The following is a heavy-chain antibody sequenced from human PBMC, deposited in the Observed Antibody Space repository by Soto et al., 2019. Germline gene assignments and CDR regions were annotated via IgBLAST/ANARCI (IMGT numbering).Heavy chain of an antibody. J-gene: IGHJ5*02. CDR1: GDSISSGNSY. Sequence: PSETLSLTCTVSGDSISSGNSYWSWIRQSPGKGLEWFGYIYYSGSTYYNPSLKSRITISVDTSKNQFSLKLSSVTAADTAVYYCARGGSYDTTGYYWNWFDPWGQGTLVTVS. D-gene: IGHD3-22*01. CDR3: ARGGSYDTTGYYWNWFDP. CDR2: IYYSGST. V-gene: IGHV4-30-4*01.